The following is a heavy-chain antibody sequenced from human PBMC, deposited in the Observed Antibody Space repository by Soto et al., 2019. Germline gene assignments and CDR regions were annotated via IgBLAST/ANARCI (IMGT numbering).Heavy chain of an antibody. D-gene: IGHD3-10*01. CDR1: GSTFSSYA. CDR3: AGIPSMVRGVMVDY. Sequence: QVQLVQSGAEVKKPGSSVKVSCKASGSTFSSYAISWVRQAPGQGLEWMGGTIPIFGTANYAQKFQGRFTITAAEYTSTAYIELSCLRSEDTAVYYCAGIPSMVRGVMVDYWGQGTLVTVSS. CDR2: TIPIFGTA. J-gene: IGHJ4*02. V-gene: IGHV1-69*12.